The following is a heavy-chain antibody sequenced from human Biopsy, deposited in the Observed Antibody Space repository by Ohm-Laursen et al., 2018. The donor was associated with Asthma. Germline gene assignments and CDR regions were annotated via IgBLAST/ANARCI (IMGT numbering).Heavy chain of an antibody. V-gene: IGHV4-34*01. CDR3: ARAAITGIRGWFDP. Sequence: TLSLTCTVYGGYLTGHYWNWIRQPPGKGLEGIVEIDQSGYTNYNPSLKSRVTISADTSKNQFHLNLSSVTAADTAVYFCARAAITGIRGWFDPWGQGTQVTVSS. J-gene: IGHJ5*02. CDR1: GGYLTGHY. CDR2: IDQSGYT. D-gene: IGHD1-20*01.